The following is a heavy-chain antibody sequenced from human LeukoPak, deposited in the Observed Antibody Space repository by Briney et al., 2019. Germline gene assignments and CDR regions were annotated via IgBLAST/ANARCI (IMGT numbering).Heavy chain of an antibody. D-gene: IGHD4-17*01. J-gene: IGHJ4*02. CDR2: ISSSSSYI. CDR3: ARDRYGDYEDY. Sequence: KAGGSLRLSCAASGFTFSSYSMYWVRQAPGKGLEWVSSISSSSSYIYYADSVKGRFTISRDNAKNSLYLQMNSLRAEDTAVYYCARDRYGDYEDYWGQGTLVTVSS. CDR1: GFTFSSYS. V-gene: IGHV3-21*01.